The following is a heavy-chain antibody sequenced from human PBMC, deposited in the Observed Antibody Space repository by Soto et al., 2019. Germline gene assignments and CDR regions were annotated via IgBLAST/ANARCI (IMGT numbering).Heavy chain of an antibody. CDR1: GGTFSSYA. CDR2: IIPIFGTA. J-gene: IGHJ5*02. V-gene: IGHV1-69*13. CDR3: ARSPYDPAAMIVENWFDP. D-gene: IGHD3-22*01. Sequence: GASVKVSCKASGGTFSSYAISWVRQAPGQGLEWMGGIIPIFGTANYVQKFQGRVTITADESTSTAYMELSSLRSEDTAVYYCARSPYDPAAMIVENWFDPWGQGTLVTVSS.